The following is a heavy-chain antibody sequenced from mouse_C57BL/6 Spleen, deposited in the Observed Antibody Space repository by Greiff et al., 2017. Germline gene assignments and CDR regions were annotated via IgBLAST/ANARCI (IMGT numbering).Heavy chain of an antibody. V-gene: IGHV5-4*01. J-gene: IGHJ3*01. CDR2: ISDGGSYT. D-gene: IGHD1-1*01. CDR1: GFTFSSYA. CDR3: ARDRDGL. Sequence: EVKLVESGGGLVKPGGSLKLSCAASGFTFSSYAMSWVRQTPETRLEWVATISDGGSYTYYPDNVKGRYTISRDNAKNNLYLQMSHLKSADTTMYDCARDRDGLWGQGTLVTVSA.